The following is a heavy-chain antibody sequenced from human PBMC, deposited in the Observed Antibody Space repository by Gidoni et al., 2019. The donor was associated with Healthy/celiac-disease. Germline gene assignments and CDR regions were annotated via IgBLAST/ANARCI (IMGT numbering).Heavy chain of an antibody. CDR3: ARGRYSSGWTDFDY. CDR2: INHSEST. J-gene: IGHJ4*02. CDR1: GGSFSDYY. D-gene: IGHD6-19*01. Sequence: QVQLQQWGAGLLKPSETLSLTCAVYGGSFSDYYWSWIRQPPGKGLEWIGEINHSESTNYNPSLKSRVSISVDTSKNQFSLKLSSVTAADTAVFYCARGRYSSGWTDFDYWGQGTLVTVSS. V-gene: IGHV4-34*01.